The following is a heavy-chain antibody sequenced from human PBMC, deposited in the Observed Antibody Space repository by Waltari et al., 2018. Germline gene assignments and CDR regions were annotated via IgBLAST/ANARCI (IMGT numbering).Heavy chain of an antibody. D-gene: IGHD6-19*01. Sequence: EVQLVESGGGLVQPGGSLRLSCAASGFTFSTYWMSWVRQAPGEGLEWVANIKQDGSEKYSVDAVKGRVTISRDNAKNSLSLQMNSLRAEDTAVYFCARLYNTGWYGFDYWGQGTLVTVSS. J-gene: IGHJ4*02. V-gene: IGHV3-7*01. CDR2: IKQDGSEK. CDR1: GFTFSTYW. CDR3: ARLYNTGWYGFDY.